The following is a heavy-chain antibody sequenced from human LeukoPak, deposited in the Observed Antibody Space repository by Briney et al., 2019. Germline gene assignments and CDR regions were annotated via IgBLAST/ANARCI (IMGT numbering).Heavy chain of an antibody. CDR3: ASQYDSSGYLVGFDY. Sequence: RTSETLSLTCTVSGGSISSSSYCWGWIRQPPGKGLEWIGGVYYSGSTYYNPSLKSRVTISVDTSKNQFSLQLSSVTAADTAVYYCASQYDSSGYLVGFDYWGQGTLVTVSS. V-gene: IGHV4-39*01. CDR1: GGSISSSSYC. CDR2: VYYSGST. J-gene: IGHJ4*02. D-gene: IGHD3-22*01.